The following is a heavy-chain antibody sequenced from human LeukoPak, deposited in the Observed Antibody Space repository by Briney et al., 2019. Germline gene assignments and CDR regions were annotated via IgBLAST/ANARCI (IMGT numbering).Heavy chain of an antibody. J-gene: IGHJ4*02. CDR1: GSSFTSSW. CDR3: ARHGPYSGSYGY. V-gene: IGHV5-51*01. D-gene: IGHD1-26*01. CDR2: IYPGDSDT. Sequence: GESLQISCQGSGSSFTSSWIGWVRQLPGKGLEWMGIIYPGDSDTRYSPSFQDQVTISADKSISTAYLQWGSLKASDTAMYYCARHGPYSGSYGYWGQGTLVTVSS.